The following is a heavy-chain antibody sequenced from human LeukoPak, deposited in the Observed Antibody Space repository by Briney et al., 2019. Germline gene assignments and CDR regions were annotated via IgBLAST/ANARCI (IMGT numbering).Heavy chain of an antibody. Sequence: GGSLRLSCTASGFTFGDYAMSWFRQAPGKGLEWVGFIRSKAYGGTTEYAASVKGRFTISRDDSKNTLYLQMNSLKTEDTAVYYCRAAFDIWGQGTMVTVSS. CDR1: GFTFGDYA. J-gene: IGHJ3*02. CDR2: IRSKAYGGTT. V-gene: IGHV3-49*03. CDR3: RAAFDI.